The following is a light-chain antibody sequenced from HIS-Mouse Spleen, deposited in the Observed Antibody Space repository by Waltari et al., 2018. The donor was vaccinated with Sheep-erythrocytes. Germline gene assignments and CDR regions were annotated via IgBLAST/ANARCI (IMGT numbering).Light chain of an antibody. J-gene: IGKJ2*01. CDR3: QQRSNWYT. Sequence: EIVLTQSPATLSLSPGERAPLSCRASQSVRSYLAWYQQKPGQAPRLLIYDASNRATGIPARFSGSGSGTDFTLTISSLEPEDFAVYYCQQRSNWYTFGQGTKLEIK. CDR2: DAS. CDR1: QSVRSY. V-gene: IGKV3-11*01.